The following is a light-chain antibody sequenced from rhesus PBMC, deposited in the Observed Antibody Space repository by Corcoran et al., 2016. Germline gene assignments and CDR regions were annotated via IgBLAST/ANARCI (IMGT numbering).Light chain of an antibody. Sequence: DIQMTQSPSSLSASVGDRVTITCQASQGISSWLAWYQQKQGKAPKLLIYAASSLQSGVPSRFSGSGSGTDFTLPISSLQPENFATYYCQQHNSYPWTFGQGTKVEIK. CDR2: AAS. CDR1: QGISSW. CDR3: QQHNSYPWT. J-gene: IGKJ1*01. V-gene: IGKV1-33*02.